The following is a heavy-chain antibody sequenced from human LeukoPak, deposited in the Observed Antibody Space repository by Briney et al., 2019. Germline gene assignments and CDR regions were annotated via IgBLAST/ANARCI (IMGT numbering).Heavy chain of an antibody. CDR1: GYIFTGYY. Sequence: ASVKVSCKASGYIFTGYYMHWVRQAPGQGLEWMGWISAYNGNTNYAQKVQGRVTMTTDTSTSTAYMELRSLRSDDTAVYYCARVGSGYYSRGDYWGQGTLVTVSS. CDR3: ARVGSGYYSRGDY. V-gene: IGHV1-18*04. J-gene: IGHJ4*02. CDR2: ISAYNGNT. D-gene: IGHD3-22*01.